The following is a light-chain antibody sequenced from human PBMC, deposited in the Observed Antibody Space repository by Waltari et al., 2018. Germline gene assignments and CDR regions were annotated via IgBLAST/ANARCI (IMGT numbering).Light chain of an antibody. V-gene: IGKV1-5*01. CDR3: HQYNSYPWT. CDR1: LSISSW. J-gene: IGKJ1*01. CDR2: DVS. Sequence: DIQMTQSPSTLSASVGDRVTLTCRASLSISSWLAWYQQKPGKAPKLLIYDVSSLESGVTSRFSGSGSGTEFTLTISSLQPDDFATYYCHQYNSYPWTFGQGTKVEIK.